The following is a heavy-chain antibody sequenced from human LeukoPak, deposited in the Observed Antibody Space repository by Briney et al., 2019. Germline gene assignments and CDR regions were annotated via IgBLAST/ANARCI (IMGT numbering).Heavy chain of an antibody. CDR1: GSSLSELS. J-gene: IGHJ4*02. CDR2: FDVIDSET. V-gene: IGHV1-24*01. CDR3: AAGRPYSLLDY. D-gene: IGHD5-18*01. Sequence: ASVKGSCTVSGSSLSELSLYWVRQAPGKGLEWMGGFDVIDSETFYAQKFQGRVTMTEDSSTDTAYVELRSLTSDDTALYYCAAGRPYSLLDYWGQGTLVTVSS.